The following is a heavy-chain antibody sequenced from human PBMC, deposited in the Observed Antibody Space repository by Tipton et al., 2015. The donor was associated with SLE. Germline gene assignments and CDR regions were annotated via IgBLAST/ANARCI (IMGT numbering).Heavy chain of an antibody. CDR3: ARGEGSSSAEYFQH. D-gene: IGHD6-6*01. J-gene: IGHJ1*01. V-gene: IGHV4-39*07. CDR2: IYYSGST. Sequence: TLSLTCTVSGDSISSSSYYWGWIRQPPGKGLEWIGSIYYSGSTYYNPSLKSRVTISVDTSKNQFSLKLSSVTAADTAVYYCARGEGSSSAEYFQHWGQGTLVTVSS. CDR1: GDSISSSSYY.